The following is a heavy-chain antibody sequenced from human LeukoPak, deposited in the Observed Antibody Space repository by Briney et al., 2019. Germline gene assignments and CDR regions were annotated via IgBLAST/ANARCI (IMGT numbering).Heavy chain of an antibody. CDR2: IYHSGSA. V-gene: IGHV4-39*02. J-gene: IGHJ3*02. Sequence: SETLSLTCTVSGGSISSSSYSGGWIRQPPGKGLEWIGNIYHSGSAYCSPSLKSRVTLSVDTSKNQFSLNLSSVTAADTAVYYCAKDPRRSEHHAFDIWGQGTMVTVSS. CDR1: GGSISSSSYS. CDR3: AKDPRRSEHHAFDI.